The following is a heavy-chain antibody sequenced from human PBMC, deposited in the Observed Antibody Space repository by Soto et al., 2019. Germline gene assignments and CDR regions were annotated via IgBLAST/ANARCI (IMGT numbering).Heavy chain of an antibody. Sequence: ASVKVSCKASGYTFTSYGISWVRQAPGQGLEWMGWISAYNGNTNYAQKLQGRVTMTTDASTSTAYMELRSLRSDDTAVYYCARVDVEWELLRSGYWGQGTLVTVSS. J-gene: IGHJ4*02. D-gene: IGHD1-26*01. V-gene: IGHV1-18*01. CDR2: ISAYNGNT. CDR3: ARVDVEWELLRSGY. CDR1: GYTFTSYG.